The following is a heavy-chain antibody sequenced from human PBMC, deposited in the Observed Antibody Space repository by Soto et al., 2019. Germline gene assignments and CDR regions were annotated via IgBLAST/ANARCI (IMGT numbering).Heavy chain of an antibody. CDR2: VSPGNGNA. V-gene: IGHV1-8*01. J-gene: IGHJ4*02. CDR3: EVTTGY. D-gene: IGHD2-21*02. CDR1: GYTFTDYD. Sequence: QVQVVQSRAEVKKPGALVQVSCKTSGYTFTDYDINWVRQATGQGLESMGWVSPGNGNAGYAPQFQGRVTMTSDSSISTVYMELSSLTSEDTAVYFCEVTTGYWGQGTKVTVSP.